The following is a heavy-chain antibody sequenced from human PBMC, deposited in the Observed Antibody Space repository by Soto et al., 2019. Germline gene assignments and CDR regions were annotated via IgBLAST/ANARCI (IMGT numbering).Heavy chain of an antibody. V-gene: IGHV4-31*03. D-gene: IGHD1-26*01. J-gene: IGHJ4*02. CDR1: GGSISSGGYY. CDR3: ARWSGSCPRGWYYFDY. Sequence: PSETLSLTCTVSGGSISSGGYYWSWIRQHPGKGLEWIGYIYYSGSTYYNPSLKSRVTISVDTSKNQFSLKLSSVTAADTAVYYCARWSGSCPRGWYYFDYWGQGTLVTVSS. CDR2: IYYSGST.